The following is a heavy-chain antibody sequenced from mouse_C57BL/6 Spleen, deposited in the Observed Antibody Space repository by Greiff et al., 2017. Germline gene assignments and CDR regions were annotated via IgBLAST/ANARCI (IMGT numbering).Heavy chain of an antibody. CDR1: GFTFSSYA. D-gene: IGHD4-1*01. V-gene: IGHV5-4*01. J-gene: IGHJ2*01. CDR2: ISDGGSYT. Sequence: EVQLQESGGGLVKPGGSLKLSCAASGFTFSSYAMSWVRQTPEKRLEWVATISDGGSYTYYPDNVKGRFTISRDNAKNNLYLQMSHLKSEDTAMYYCARAGDWDLLFDYWGQGTTLTVSS. CDR3: ARAGDWDLLFDY.